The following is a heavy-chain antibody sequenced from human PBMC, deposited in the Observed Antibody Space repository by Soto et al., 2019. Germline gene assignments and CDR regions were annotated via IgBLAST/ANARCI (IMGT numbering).Heavy chain of an antibody. D-gene: IGHD1-7*01. CDR1: GGTFSSYA. CDR3: ASQMGVTGTYEPYSGMDV. CDR2: IIPIFGTA. Sequence: QVQLVQSGAEVKKPGSSVKVSCKASGGTFSSYAISWVRQAPGQRLDWMGGIIPIFGTANYAHKFQGSGTITAAESTSTAYMELSSLRSEDTAVYYCASQMGVTGTYEPYSGMDVWGQGTTVTVSS. V-gene: IGHV1-69*12. J-gene: IGHJ6*02.